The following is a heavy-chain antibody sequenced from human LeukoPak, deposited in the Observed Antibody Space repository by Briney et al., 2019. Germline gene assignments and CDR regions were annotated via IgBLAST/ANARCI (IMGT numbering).Heavy chain of an antibody. CDR1: GFSFSFYW. CDR2: INPDGSEK. J-gene: IGHJ4*02. Sequence: GGSLRLSCAASGFSFSFYWMTWVRQAPGKGLEWVANINPDGSEKNDVDSVKGRFTISRDNAKNSLYLQMNSLRAEDTAVYYCAKDRGLIVVVVLDYWGQGTLVTVSS. V-gene: IGHV3-7*03. D-gene: IGHD2-15*01. CDR3: AKDRGLIVVVVLDY.